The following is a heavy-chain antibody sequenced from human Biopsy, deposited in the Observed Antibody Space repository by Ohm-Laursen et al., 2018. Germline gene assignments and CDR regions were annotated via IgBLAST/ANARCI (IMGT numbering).Heavy chain of an antibody. J-gene: IGHJ2*01. Sequence: SLRLSCSASGFIFSSYTINWVRQAPGKGLEWVATSDRRGDKVYADSVKGRFTISRDNAKNSLYLQMDSLRVEDTAVYYCARGLSSGWYGYFDVWGRGTLVTVSS. CDR1: GFIFSSYT. D-gene: IGHD6-19*01. V-gene: IGHV3-21*01. CDR3: ARGLSSGWYGYFDV. CDR2: SDRRGDK.